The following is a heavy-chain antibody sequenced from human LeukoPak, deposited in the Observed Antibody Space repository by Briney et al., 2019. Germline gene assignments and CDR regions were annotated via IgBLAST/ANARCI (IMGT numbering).Heavy chain of an antibody. Sequence: GGSLRLSCAASGFTFPSYALNWVRQAPGKGLEWVSVFSVSGGTTYYADSVKGRFTISRDNSKNTLYLQMNSLRAEVSAVYYCARDFTRRRNVTPYYSVYWGQGTLVTVSS. D-gene: IGHD1-14*01. CDR1: GFTFPSYA. J-gene: IGHJ4*02. CDR3: ARDFTRRRNVTPYYSVY. V-gene: IGHV3-23*01. CDR2: FSVSGGTT.